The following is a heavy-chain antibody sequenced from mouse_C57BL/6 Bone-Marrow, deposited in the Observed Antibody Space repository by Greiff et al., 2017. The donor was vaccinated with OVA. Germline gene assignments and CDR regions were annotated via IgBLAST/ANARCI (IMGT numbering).Heavy chain of an antibody. CDR3: ARDYGSSPYFDY. J-gene: IGHJ2*01. D-gene: IGHD1-1*01. Sequence: QVQLQQPGAELVRPGSSVKLSCKASGYTFTSYWMHWVKQRPIQGLEWIGNIDPSDSETHYNQKFKDKATLTVDKSSSTAYMQLSSLTSEDSAVYCCARDYGSSPYFDYWGQGTTLTVSS. V-gene: IGHV1-52*01. CDR1: GYTFTSYW. CDR2: IDPSDSET.